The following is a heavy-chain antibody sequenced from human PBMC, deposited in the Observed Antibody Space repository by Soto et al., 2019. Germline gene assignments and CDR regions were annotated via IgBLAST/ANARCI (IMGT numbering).Heavy chain of an antibody. Sequence: WVIQAQGKGLEWVALTWFDGSKQYYVDSVKGRFTISRDNSKNTLYLQMNNLRAEDTAVYYCASATAHTGGYFYPGTCGQGTLVTVSS. D-gene: IGHD2-21*02. J-gene: IGHJ5*02. V-gene: IGHV3-33*01. CDR2: TWFDGSKQ. CDR3: ASATAHTGGYFYPGT.